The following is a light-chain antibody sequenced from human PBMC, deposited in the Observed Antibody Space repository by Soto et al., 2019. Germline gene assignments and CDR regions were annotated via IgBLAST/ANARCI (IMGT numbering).Light chain of an antibody. V-gene: IGLV2-14*01. J-gene: IGLJ1*01. CDR2: GDT. CDR1: NSDVGGSTH. Sequence: QSALTQPASVSGSPGQSIAISCTGSNSDVGGSTHVSWYQHHPGEAPKLIIYGDTNRPSGVSDRFSASKSGNTASLTISGLQAGDEADYYCSSYTSSSTPYVFGTGTKVTVL. CDR3: SSYTSSSTPYV.